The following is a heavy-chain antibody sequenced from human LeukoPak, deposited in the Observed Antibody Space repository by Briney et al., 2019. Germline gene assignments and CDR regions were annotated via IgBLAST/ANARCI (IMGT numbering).Heavy chain of an antibody. CDR2: IYTSGST. V-gene: IGHV4-4*07. D-gene: IGHD6-13*01. CDR3: ARDQAAAGSYNWFDP. Sequence: PSETLSLTCTVSGGSISRYYWSWIRQPAGKGLEWIGRIYTSGSTNYNPSLKSRVTMSVDTSKNQFSLKLSSVTAADTAVYYCARDQAAAGSYNWFDPWGQGTLVTVSS. CDR1: GGSISRYY. J-gene: IGHJ5*02.